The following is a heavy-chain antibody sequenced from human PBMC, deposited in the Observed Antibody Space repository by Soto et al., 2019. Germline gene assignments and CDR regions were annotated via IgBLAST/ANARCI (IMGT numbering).Heavy chain of an antibody. J-gene: IGHJ6*02. CDR2: IYSGGST. V-gene: IGHV3-53*01. D-gene: IGHD3-10*01. CDR3: AIYGTGSDPRYYDYRIGV. Sequence: PGGSLRLSCAASGFTVSSNYMSWVRQAPGKGLEWVSVIYSGGSTYYADSVKGRFTISRDNSKNTLYLQMNSLRADDTAVYYCAIYGTGSDPRYYDYRIGVWGQGTTVTVS. CDR1: GFTVSSNY.